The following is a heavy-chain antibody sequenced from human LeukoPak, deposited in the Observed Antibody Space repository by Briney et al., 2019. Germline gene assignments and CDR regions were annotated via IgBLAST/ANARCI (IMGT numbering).Heavy chain of an antibody. J-gene: IGHJ4*02. CDR1: GFTFRNHG. CDR3: VRDRSARYLDY. Sequence: PRGSLRLSCAASGFTFRNHGMHWVRQAPDKGLEWVAVIWYDGSNKYYGGSVKGRFTISRDNSKNMLYLQINSLRAEDTAVYFCVRDRSARYLDYWGQGTLVTVSS. CDR2: IWYDGSNK. V-gene: IGHV3-33*01.